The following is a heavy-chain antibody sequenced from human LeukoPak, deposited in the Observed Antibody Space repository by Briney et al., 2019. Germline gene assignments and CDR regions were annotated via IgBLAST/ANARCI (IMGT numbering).Heavy chain of an antibody. J-gene: IGHJ5*02. CDR1: GYTFTVYY. D-gene: IGHD2-2*01. CDR3: ARIWGSSTSCYDCWFDP. CDR2: INPNSGGT. Sequence: ASVKFSCTASGYTFTVYYMHWVRQAPGQGLGWMGCINPNSGGTNYAQKFQGRVTMTRDTSISTAYMELSRLRSDDTAVYYCARIWGSSTSCYDCWFDPWGQGTLVTVSS. V-gene: IGHV1-2*02.